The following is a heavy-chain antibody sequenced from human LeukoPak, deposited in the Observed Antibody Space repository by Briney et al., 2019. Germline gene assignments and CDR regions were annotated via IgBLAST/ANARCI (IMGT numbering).Heavy chain of an antibody. J-gene: IGHJ4*02. CDR2: ISISGTSM. Sequence: GGSLRLSCAASGFTFSTYTMHWVRQAPGKGLEWVSSISISGTSMYYADSVKGRFTISRDNAKNSLFLQMLSLRAEDTAVYYCARPSRSGYSSGWPDYWGQGTLVTVSS. D-gene: IGHD6-25*01. CDR1: GFTFSTYT. V-gene: IGHV3-21*01. CDR3: ARPSRSGYSSGWPDY.